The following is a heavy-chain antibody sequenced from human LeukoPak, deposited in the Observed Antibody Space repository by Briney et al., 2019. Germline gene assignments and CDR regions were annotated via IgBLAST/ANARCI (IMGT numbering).Heavy chain of an antibody. Sequence: GGSLRLSCAASGFTFSSYGMHWVRQAPGKGLEWVAVIWYDGSNKYYADSVKGRFTISRDNSKNTLYLQMNSLRAEDTAVYYCARDYYGSGSYYRFAYWGQGTLVTVSS. D-gene: IGHD3-10*01. CDR1: GFTFSSYG. V-gene: IGHV3-33*01. CDR2: IWYDGSNK. CDR3: ARDYYGSGSYYRFAY. J-gene: IGHJ4*02.